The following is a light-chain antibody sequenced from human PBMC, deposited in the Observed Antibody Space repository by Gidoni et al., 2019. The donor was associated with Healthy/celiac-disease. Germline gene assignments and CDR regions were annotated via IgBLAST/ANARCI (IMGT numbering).Light chain of an antibody. Sequence: DIQMTQSPSSLSASVGDRVTITCQASQDISNYLNWYQQKPGKAPKLLVYDASTLETGVPSRFSGSGSGADFTFTISSLQPEDIATYYCQQYADVPYTFGQGTKLEIK. J-gene: IGKJ2*01. CDR3: QQYADVPYT. CDR2: DAS. V-gene: IGKV1-33*01. CDR1: QDISNY.